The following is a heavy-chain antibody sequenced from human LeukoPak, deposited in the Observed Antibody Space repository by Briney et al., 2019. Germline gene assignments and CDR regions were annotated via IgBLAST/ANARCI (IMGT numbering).Heavy chain of an antibody. V-gene: IGHV1-46*01. CDR2: INPSGGST. CDR1: GYTFTSYY. CDR3: ARPIKSADSSSSWFDP. D-gene: IGHD6-6*01. Sequence: ASVKISCXTSGYTFTSYYMHWVRQAPGQGLAWMGIINPSGGSTSYAQKFQGRVTMTRDTSTSTVYMEVGSLRSEDTAVYYCARPIKSADSSSSWFDPWGQGTLVTVSS. J-gene: IGHJ5*02.